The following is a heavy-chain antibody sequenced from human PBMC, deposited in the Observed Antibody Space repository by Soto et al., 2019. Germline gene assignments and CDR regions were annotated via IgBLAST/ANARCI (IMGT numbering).Heavy chain of an antibody. V-gene: IGHV3-21*02. D-gene: IGHD3-10*01. CDR2: ISPYDHSI. Sequence: EVQLVESGGGLVKPGGSLRLSCAASGFTFTSHNIYWFRQAPGMGLEWVSFISPYDHSIYYADSVKGRFTVSKTNAKSSVYLQMDSLRAEDTAMYYCARELSTIVRAYNWGQGTLVTVSS. CDR3: ARELSTIVRAYN. J-gene: IGHJ4*02. CDR1: GFTFTSHN.